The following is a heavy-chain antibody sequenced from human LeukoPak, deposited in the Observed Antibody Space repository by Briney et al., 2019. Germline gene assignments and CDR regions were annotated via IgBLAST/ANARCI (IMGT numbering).Heavy chain of an antibody. CDR3: ARATGQVGDYYDSSGSFDY. CDR1: GGSISSGGYS. CDR2: IYHSGST. D-gene: IGHD3-22*01. J-gene: IGHJ4*02. V-gene: IGHV4-30-2*01. Sequence: PSQTLSLTCAVSGGSISSGGYSWSWIRQPPGKGLEWIGYIYHSGSTYYNPSLKSRDTISVDRSKNQFSLKLSSVTAADTAVYYCARATGQVGDYYDSSGSFDYWGQGTLVTVPS.